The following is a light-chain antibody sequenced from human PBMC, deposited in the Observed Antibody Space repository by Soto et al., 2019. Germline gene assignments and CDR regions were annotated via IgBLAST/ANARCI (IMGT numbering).Light chain of an antibody. V-gene: IGKV3-20*01. CDR1: QSVSSSY. J-gene: IGKJ2*01. CDR3: HQYGSSPYT. Sequence: EIVLTQSPGTLSLSPGERATLSCRASQSVSSSYLAWYQQKPGQAPRLLIYGASSRATGIPDRFSGSGSGTDFTLTISRREPEDVAVYYCHQYGSSPYTFGQGTKLEIK. CDR2: GAS.